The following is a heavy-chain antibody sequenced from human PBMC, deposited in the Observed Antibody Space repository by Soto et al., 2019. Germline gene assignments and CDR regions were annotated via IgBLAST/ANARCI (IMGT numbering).Heavy chain of an antibody. V-gene: IGHV5-51*01. Sequence: GESLKISCKGSGYSFSSYWIAWVRQMPGKGLEYMGIIYPGDSDTRYSPYFQGQVTISADKSISTAYLQWSSLKASDTAMYYCARLSMVRGAPFDPWGQGTLVTVSS. CDR1: GYSFSSYW. CDR3: ARLSMVRGAPFDP. J-gene: IGHJ5*02. D-gene: IGHD3-10*01. CDR2: IYPGDSDT.